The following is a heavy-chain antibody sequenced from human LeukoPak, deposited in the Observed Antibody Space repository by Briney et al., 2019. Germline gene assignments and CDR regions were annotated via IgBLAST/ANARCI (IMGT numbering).Heavy chain of an antibody. CDR1: GGSFSGYY. CDR2: FNHSGST. CDR3: ARRVGFGYSYGLVSTKFDY. J-gene: IGHJ4*02. Sequence: PSETLSLTCAVYGGSFSGYYWSWIRQPPGKGLEWIGEFNHSGSTNYNPSLKSRVTISVDTSKNQFSLKLSSVTAADTAVYYCARRVGFGYSYGLVSTKFDYWGQGTLVTVSS. D-gene: IGHD5-18*01. V-gene: IGHV4-34*01.